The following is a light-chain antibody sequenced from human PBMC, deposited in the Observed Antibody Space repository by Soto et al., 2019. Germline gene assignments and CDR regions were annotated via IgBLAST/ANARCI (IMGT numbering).Light chain of an antibody. CDR2: AAS. Sequence: DIQMTQSPSSLSASVGDRVTITCRASQSINSYLNWYQQKPGKAPQLLIYAASSLQSGVPSRFSGSGSGTDFTLTISRLEPEDFAVYYCQQYGSSVTFGGGTKVDIK. CDR3: QQYGSSVT. V-gene: IGKV1-39*01. J-gene: IGKJ4*01. CDR1: QSINSY.